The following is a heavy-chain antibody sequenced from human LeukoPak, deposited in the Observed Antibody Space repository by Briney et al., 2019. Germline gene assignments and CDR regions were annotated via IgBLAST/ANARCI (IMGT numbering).Heavy chain of an antibody. D-gene: IGHD6-19*01. CDR1: GYSISSGYY. V-gene: IGHV4-38-2*02. CDR3: AAEFSASDPFDY. J-gene: IGHJ4*02. Sequence: PSETLSLTGTVSGYSISSGYYWGWIRQPPGKGLEWIGTIYHSGSTYYNPSLKSRVTISVDTSQDQFSLKLRPVTAADTAVYYCAAEFSASDPFDYWGQGTLVTVSS. CDR2: IYHSGST.